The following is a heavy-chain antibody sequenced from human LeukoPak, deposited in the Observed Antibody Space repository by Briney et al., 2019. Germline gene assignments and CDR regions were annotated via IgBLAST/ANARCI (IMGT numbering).Heavy chain of an antibody. V-gene: IGHV1-69*04. Sequence: SVKVSCKASGGTFSSYAISWVRQAPGQGLEWMGRIIPILGIANYAQKFQGRVTITADKSTSTAYMELSSLRSEDTAVYYCARALDTAMAFDYWGRGTLVTVSS. CDR3: ARALDTAMAFDY. CDR2: IIPILGIA. J-gene: IGHJ4*02. CDR1: GGTFSSYA. D-gene: IGHD5-18*01.